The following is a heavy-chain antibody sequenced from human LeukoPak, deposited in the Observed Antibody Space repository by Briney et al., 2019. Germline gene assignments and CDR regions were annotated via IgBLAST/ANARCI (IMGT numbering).Heavy chain of an antibody. V-gene: IGHV3-74*01. CDR1: GFTFSIYW. J-gene: IGHJ4*01. CDR2: INSDGSST. Sequence: PGGSLRLSCAASGFTFSIYWMHWVRQPPGKGLVWVSRINSDGSSTSYADSVKGRFTISRDNAKNTLYLQMNSLRVEDTALYHCARDAPGNTALDYWGQGSLVTVSS. D-gene: IGHD5-18*01. CDR3: ARDAPGNTALDY.